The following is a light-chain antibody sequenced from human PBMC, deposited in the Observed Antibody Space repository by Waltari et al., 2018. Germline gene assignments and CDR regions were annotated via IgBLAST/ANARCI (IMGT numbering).Light chain of an antibody. J-gene: IGKJ2*01. V-gene: IGKV4-1*01. Sequence: DIVMTQSPDSLAVSLGERATINCKSSQSVLYSSNNKNYLAWYQQKPGQPPEPLIYWASTRESGVPDRFSGSGSGTDFTLTISSLQAEDVAVYYCQQYYSTPQTFGQGTKLEIK. CDR3: QQYYSTPQT. CDR1: QSVLYSSNNKNY. CDR2: WAS.